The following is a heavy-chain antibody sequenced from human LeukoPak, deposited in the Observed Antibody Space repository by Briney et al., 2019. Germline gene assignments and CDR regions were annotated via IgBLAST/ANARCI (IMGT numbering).Heavy chain of an antibody. CDR1: GFTFSSYA. J-gene: IGHJ4*02. CDR3: ANSEYSSSWYQAAKALLSDY. D-gene: IGHD6-13*01. V-gene: IGHV3-23*01. CDR2: ISGSGGST. Sequence: GGSLRLSCAASGFTFSSYAMSWVRQAPGKGLEWVSAISGSGGSTYYADSVKGRFTISRDNSKNTLYLQMNSLRAEDTAVYYCANSEYSSSWYQAAKALLSDYWGQGTLVTVSS.